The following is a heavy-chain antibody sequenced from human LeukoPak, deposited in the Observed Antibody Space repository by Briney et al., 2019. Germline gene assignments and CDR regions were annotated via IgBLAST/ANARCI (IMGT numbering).Heavy chain of an antibody. CDR1: GGSISSYY. D-gene: IGHD5-12*01. CDR2: IYTSGST. V-gene: IGHV4-4*07. J-gene: IGHJ4*02. Sequence: SETLSLTCTVSGGSISSYYWSWIRQPAGKGLEGIGRIYTSGSTNYNPSLKSRVTMSVDTSKNQFSLKLSSVTAADTAVYYCARVDEGGYDSSYYFDYWGQGTLVTVSS. CDR3: ARVDEGGYDSSYYFDY.